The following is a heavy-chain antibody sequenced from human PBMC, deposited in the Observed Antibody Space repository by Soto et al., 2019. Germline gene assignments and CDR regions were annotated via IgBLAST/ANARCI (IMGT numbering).Heavy chain of an antibody. D-gene: IGHD6-13*01. V-gene: IGHV4-31*03. CDR3: AIVNWLLYSRSADLGYGLDV. J-gene: IGHJ6*02. CDR2: IYYSGST. CDR1: GGSISSGGYY. Sequence: SETLSLTCTVSGGSISSGGYYWSWIRQHPGKGLEWIGYIYYSGSTYYNPSLKSRVTISVDTSKNQFSLKLSSVTAADTAVYYCAIVNWLLYSRSADLGYGLDVWGQGTTVTVSS.